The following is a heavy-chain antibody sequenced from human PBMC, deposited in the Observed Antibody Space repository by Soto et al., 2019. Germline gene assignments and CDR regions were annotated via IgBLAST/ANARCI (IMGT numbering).Heavy chain of an antibody. CDR2: ISAYNGNT. V-gene: IGHV1-18*01. CDR3: ARDSSPVLLWFGELWADY. Sequence: ASVKVSCKASGYTFTSYGISWVRQATGQGLEWMGWISAYNGNTNYAQKLQGRVTMTTDTSTSTAYMELRSLRSDDTAVYYCARDSSPVLLWFGELWADYWGQGTLVTVSS. J-gene: IGHJ4*02. D-gene: IGHD3-10*01. CDR1: GYTFTSYG.